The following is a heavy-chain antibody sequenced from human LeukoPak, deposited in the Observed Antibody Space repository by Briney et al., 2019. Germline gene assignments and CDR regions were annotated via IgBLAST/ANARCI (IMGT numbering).Heavy chain of an antibody. Sequence: GGSLRLSCAASGFTFSDYYMSWIRQAPGKGLEWVSYISSSGSTIYYADSVKGRFTISRDNAKNSLYLQMNSLRAEDTAVYYCARVEGYSKSDAFDIWGQGTMVTVSS. V-gene: IGHV3-11*01. CDR3: ARVEGYSKSDAFDI. J-gene: IGHJ3*02. CDR2: ISSSGSTI. D-gene: IGHD1-1*01. CDR1: GFTFSDYY.